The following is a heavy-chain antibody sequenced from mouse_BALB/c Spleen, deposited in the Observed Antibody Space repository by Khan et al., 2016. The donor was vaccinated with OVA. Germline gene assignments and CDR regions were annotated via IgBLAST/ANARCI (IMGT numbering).Heavy chain of an antibody. V-gene: IGHV1S81*02. J-gene: IGHJ2*01. CDR1: GYTFTSYW. CDR2: TNPTNGRT. CDR3: ERIKKILATYFDY. D-gene: IGHD1-1*01. Sequence: QVQLQQSGAELVKAGASVKMSCKASGYTFTSYWMHWVKQRLGQGLEWFAETNPTNGRTYYNEKFKSKATLTVDKSSSPAYMLLSGPTFEDAAGNYCERIKKILATYFDYWGQGTTLTVAS.